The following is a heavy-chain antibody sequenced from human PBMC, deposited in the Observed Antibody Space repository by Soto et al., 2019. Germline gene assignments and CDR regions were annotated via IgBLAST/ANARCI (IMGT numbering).Heavy chain of an antibody. CDR3: AHSSGRYYGGDFDY. Sequence: QITLKESGPTLVKATQTLTLTCTFSGFSLSTSGVGVGWIRQPPGKALEWLALIYWDDDKRYSPSLKSRLTITTDTPKTQVVLTMPYMDPADTATHYCAHSSGRYYGGDFDYWGQVTLVTVSS. CDR2: IYWDDDK. J-gene: IGHJ4*02. CDR1: GFSLSTSGVG. V-gene: IGHV2-5*02. D-gene: IGHD1-26*01.